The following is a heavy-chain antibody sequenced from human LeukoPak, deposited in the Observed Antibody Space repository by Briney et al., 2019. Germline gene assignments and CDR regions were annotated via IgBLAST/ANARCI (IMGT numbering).Heavy chain of an antibody. CDR3: AKALYQLYYYGMDV. Sequence: GGSLRLSCAASGFTFSSYAMSWVRQAPGKGLKWVSAISGSGGSTYYADSVKGRFTISRDNSKNTLYLQVNSLRAEDTAVYYCAKALYQLYYYGMDVWGQGTTVTVSS. D-gene: IGHD2-2*01. CDR1: GFTFSSYA. V-gene: IGHV3-23*01. CDR2: ISGSGGST. J-gene: IGHJ6*02.